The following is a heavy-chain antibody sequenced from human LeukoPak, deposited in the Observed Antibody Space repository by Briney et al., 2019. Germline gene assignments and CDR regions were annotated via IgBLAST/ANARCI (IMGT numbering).Heavy chain of an antibody. CDR1: GFTFSSYW. D-gene: IGHD1-26*01. Sequence: GGSLRLSCAASGFTFSSYWMSWVRQAPGKGLEWVANIKQDGSEKYYVDSVKGRFTISRDNAKNSLYLQMNSLRAEDTAVYYCARDDRGGATPLDYWGQGTLVTVSS. V-gene: IGHV3-7*03. J-gene: IGHJ4*02. CDR3: ARDDRGGATPLDY. CDR2: IKQDGSEK.